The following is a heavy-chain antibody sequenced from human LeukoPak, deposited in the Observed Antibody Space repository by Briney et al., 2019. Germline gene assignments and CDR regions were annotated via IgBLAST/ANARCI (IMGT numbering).Heavy chain of an antibody. J-gene: IGHJ4*02. V-gene: IGHV3-23*01. CDR3: AKIAGSRRC. D-gene: IGHD3-10*01. CDR1: GFTFSSFA. CDR2: IIGNGGSA. Sequence: PGGSLRLSCSASGFTFSSFALSWVRQAPGKGLEWVSGIIGNGGSAYYADSVKGRFTISRDNSKNTLYLQMNSLRAEDTAVYYCAKIAGSRRCWGQGTLVTVSS.